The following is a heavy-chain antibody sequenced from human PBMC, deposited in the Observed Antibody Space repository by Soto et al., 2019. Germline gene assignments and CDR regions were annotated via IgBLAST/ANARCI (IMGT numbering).Heavy chain of an antibody. V-gene: IGHV1-69*06. CDR3: ARGAGQGSSWYPFDY. D-gene: IGHD6-13*01. Sequence: SVKVSCKASGGTFSSFAISWGRQAPGQGLEWMGGIIPIVGTANYAQKFQGRVTITADKSTSTAYMELSSLRSEDTAVYYCARGAGQGSSWYPFDYWGQGTLVTVSS. CDR1: GGTFSSFA. CDR2: IIPIVGTA. J-gene: IGHJ4*02.